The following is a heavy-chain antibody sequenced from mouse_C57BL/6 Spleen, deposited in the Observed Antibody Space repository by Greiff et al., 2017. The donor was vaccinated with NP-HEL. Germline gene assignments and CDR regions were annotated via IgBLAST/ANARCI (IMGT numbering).Heavy chain of an antibody. V-gene: IGHV1-82*01. CDR3: ARLSYGWYFDV. D-gene: IGHD1-1*01. Sequence: LVESGPELVKPGASVKISCKASGYAFSSSWMNWVKQRPGKGLEWIGRIYPGDGDTNYNGKFKGKATLTADKSSSTAYMQLSSLTSEDSAVYFCARLSYGWYFDVWGTGTTVTVSS. J-gene: IGHJ1*03. CDR1: GYAFSSSW. CDR2: IYPGDGDT.